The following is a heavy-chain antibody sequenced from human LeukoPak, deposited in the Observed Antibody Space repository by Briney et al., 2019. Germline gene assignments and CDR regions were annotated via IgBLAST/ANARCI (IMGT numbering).Heavy chain of an antibody. D-gene: IGHD3-9*01. J-gene: IGHJ6*03. CDR1: GGSISSHY. CDR2: IYYSGST. Sequence: PSETLSLTCTVSGGSISSHYWSWIRQPPGKGLGWIGYIYYSGSTNYNPSLKSRVTISVDTSKNQFSLKLSSVTAADTAVHYCASSTFRAGYYDILTGYYAYYYYYMDVWGKGTTVTVSS. CDR3: ASSTFRAGYYDILTGYYAYYYYYMDV. V-gene: IGHV4-59*11.